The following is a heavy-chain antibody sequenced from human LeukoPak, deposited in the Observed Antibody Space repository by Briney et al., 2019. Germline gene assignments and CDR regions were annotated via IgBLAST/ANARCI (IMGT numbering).Heavy chain of an antibody. Sequence: SETLSLTCTVFGGSISSSSHYWGWIRPHPGKGLEWIGYIYYSGSTYYNPSLKSRVTISVDTSKNQFSLKLSSVTAADTAVYYCARRGIAAEAFDYWGQGTLVTVSS. D-gene: IGHD6-13*01. V-gene: IGHV4-31*03. J-gene: IGHJ4*02. CDR3: ARRGIAAEAFDY. CDR2: IYYSGST. CDR1: GGSISSSSHY.